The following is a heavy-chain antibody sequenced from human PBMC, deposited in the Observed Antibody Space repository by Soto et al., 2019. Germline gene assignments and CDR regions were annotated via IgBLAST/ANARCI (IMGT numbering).Heavy chain of an antibody. D-gene: IGHD3-9*01. V-gene: IGHV5-51*01. J-gene: IGHJ6*02. CDR3: ARRPNTLNYYAMDV. CDR2: IYPRDSDT. Sequence: GESLKISCKGSGYTFTTYWIGWVRQMPGKGLEWMGIIYPRDSDTRYSPSFRGQVTISADKSISTAYLQWGSLKASDTAIYYCARRPNTLNYYAMDVWGQGTTVTVSS. CDR1: GYTFTTYW.